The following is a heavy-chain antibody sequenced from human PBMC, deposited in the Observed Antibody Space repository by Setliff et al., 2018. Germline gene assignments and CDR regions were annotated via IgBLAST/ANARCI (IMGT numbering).Heavy chain of an antibody. J-gene: IGHJ6*03. D-gene: IGHD1-26*01. CDR1: ADSMSGHH. CDR3: ARHVGVRDYYYMDV. V-gene: IGHV4-59*08. Sequence: LSLTCIASADSMSGHHWSWIRQPPGKGLEWIGYVSHSGRTNHNPSLKSRVIISLEMSKKQFALKVSSVTAADTAVYYCARHVGVRDYYYMDVWGKGTTVTVSS. CDR2: VSHSGRT.